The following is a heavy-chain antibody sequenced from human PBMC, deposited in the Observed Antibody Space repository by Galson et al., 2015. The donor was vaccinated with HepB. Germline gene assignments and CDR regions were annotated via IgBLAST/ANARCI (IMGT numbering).Heavy chain of an antibody. CDR3: ACHYYDSSGHPDYYYMDV. CDR1: GGTFSSYA. Sequence: SVKVSCKASGGTFSSYAISWVRQAPGQGLEWMGGIIPIFGTANYAQKFQGRVTITADESPSTAYMELSSLRSEDTAVYYCACHYYDSSGHPDYYYMDVWGKGTTVTVSS. D-gene: IGHD3-22*01. J-gene: IGHJ6*03. CDR2: IIPIFGTA. V-gene: IGHV1-69*13.